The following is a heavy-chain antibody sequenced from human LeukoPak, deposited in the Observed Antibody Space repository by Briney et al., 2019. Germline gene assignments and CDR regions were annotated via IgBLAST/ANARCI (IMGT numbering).Heavy chain of an antibody. J-gene: IGHJ4*02. D-gene: IGHD6-13*01. CDR3: ASPAVYSSSWYYFDY. CDR2: ISYDGSNK. Sequence: GRPLRLSCAASGFTFSSYALHWVRQAPGKGLEWVAVISYDGSNKYYADSVKGRFTISRDNSKNTLYLQMNSLRAEDTAVYYCASPAVYSSSWYYFDYWGQGTLVTVSS. V-gene: IGHV3-30-3*01. CDR1: GFTFSSYA.